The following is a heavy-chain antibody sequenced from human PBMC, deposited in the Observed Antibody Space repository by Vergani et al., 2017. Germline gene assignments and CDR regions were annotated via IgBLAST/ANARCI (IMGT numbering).Heavy chain of an antibody. V-gene: IGHV3-9*01. J-gene: IGHJ6*02. D-gene: IGHD5-12*01. CDR3: TKASGGGYETGRGPRYYYYGMDV. Sequence: EVQLLESGGGLVQPGGSLRLSCAASGFTFSSYAMSWVRQAPGKGLEWVSGISWKSGNIGYADSVKGRFTVSRDNAKNSLYLQMNSLRVEDTALYYCTKASGGGYETGRGPRYYYYGMDVWGQGTTVTVSS. CDR1: GFTFSSYA. CDR2: ISWKSGNI.